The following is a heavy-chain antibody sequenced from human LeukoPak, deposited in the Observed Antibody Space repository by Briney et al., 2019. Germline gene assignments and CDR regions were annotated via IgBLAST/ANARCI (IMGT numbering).Heavy chain of an antibody. Sequence: GASVKVSGTVSEYTLTELSMHWVPQAPGKGLEWMGGFDPEDGETIDAQKFQGRVTMTEDTSTDTAYMELSSLRSEDTAVYYCATGSLGCSGGSCYEGDYWGQGTLVTVSS. V-gene: IGHV1-24*01. CDR2: FDPEDGET. J-gene: IGHJ4*02. CDR1: EYTLTELS. CDR3: ATGSLGCSGGSCYEGDY. D-gene: IGHD2-15*01.